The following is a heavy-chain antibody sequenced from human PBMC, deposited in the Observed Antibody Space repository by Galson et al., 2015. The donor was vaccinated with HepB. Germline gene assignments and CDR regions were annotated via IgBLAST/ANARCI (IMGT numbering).Heavy chain of an antibody. CDR3: ARDSSYYDILTGYYADNWFDP. CDR2: ISSSSSTI. V-gene: IGHV3-48*02. Sequence: SLRLSCAASGFTFSSYSMNWVRQAPGKGLEWVSYISSSSSTIYYADSVKGRFTISRDNAKNSLYLQMNSLRDEDTAVYYCARDSSYYDILTGYYADNWFDPWGQGTLVTVSS. CDR1: GFTFSSYS. D-gene: IGHD3-9*01. J-gene: IGHJ5*02.